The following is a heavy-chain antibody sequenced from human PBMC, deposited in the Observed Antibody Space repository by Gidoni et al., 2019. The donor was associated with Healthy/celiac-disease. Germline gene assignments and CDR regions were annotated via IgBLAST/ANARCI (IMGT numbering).Heavy chain of an antibody. J-gene: IGHJ4*02. D-gene: IGHD3-3*01. CDR1: GFPFSNAW. Sequence: EVQLVESGGGLVKPGGSLRLSCAASGFPFSNAWMSWVRQAPGKGLEWVGRIKSKTDGGTTDYAAPVKGRFTISRDDSKNTLYLQMNSLKTEDTAVYYCTTDPEYYDFWSGVIDYWGQGTLVTVSS. CDR2: IKSKTDGGTT. V-gene: IGHV3-15*01. CDR3: TTDPEYYDFWSGVIDY.